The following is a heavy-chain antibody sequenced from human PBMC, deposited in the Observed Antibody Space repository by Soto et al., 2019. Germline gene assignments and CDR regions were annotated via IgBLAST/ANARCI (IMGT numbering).Heavy chain of an antibody. CDR1: GFTFSSYA. CDR3: ASDHGFGERYFDY. Sequence: VQLLESGGGLVQPGGSLRLSCAASGFTFSSYAMSWVRQAPGKGLEWIGYIYYSGSTYYNPSLKSRVTISVDTSKNQFSLKLSSVTAADTAVYYCASDHGFGERYFDYWGQGTLVTVSS. CDR2: IYYSGST. J-gene: IGHJ4*02. V-gene: IGHV4-59*06. D-gene: IGHD3-10*01.